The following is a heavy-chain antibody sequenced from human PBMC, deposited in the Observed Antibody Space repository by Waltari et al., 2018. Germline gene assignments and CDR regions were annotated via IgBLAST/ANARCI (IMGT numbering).Heavy chain of an antibody. V-gene: IGHV1-24*01. CDR1: GSTLTELS. CDR2: FDPEDGET. J-gene: IGHJ3*02. Sequence: QVQLVQSGAEVKKPGASVKVSCKVSGSTLTELSMHWDRQAPGKGLEWMGGFDPEDGETIYAQKFQGRVTMTEDTSTDTAYMELSSLRSEDTAVYYCATVGRSGTGARAFDIWGQGTMVTVSS. D-gene: IGHD3-10*01. CDR3: ATVGRSGTGARAFDI.